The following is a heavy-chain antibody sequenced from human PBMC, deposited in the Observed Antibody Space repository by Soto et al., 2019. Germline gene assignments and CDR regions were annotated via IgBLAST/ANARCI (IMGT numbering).Heavy chain of an antibody. J-gene: IGHJ6*02. CDR2: ISSYNGDT. V-gene: IGHV1-18*01. CDR1: GYTFTRSG. CDR3: AREGVAPYYYSGMDV. D-gene: IGHD5-12*01. Sequence: QVQLVQSGAEVKKPGASVKVSCKASGYTFTRSGISWVRQAPGQGPEWMGWISSYNGDTNYAQTFQGRVPMTTDTSTSTAYMELRSLRSDDTAVYYCAREGVAPYYYSGMDVWGQGTPVTVSS.